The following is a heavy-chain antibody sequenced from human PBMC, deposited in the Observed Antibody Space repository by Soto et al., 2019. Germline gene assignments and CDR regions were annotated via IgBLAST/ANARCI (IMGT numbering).Heavy chain of an antibody. CDR1: GYTFTSYD. V-gene: IGHV1-8*01. D-gene: IGHD2-2*01. CDR2: MNPNSGNT. J-gene: IGHJ6*02. CDR3: ARNKYQLPFYYYYYGMDV. Sequence: EASVKVSCKASGYTFTSYDINWVRQATGQGLEWMGWMNPNSGNTGYAQKFQGRVTMTRNTSISTAYMELSSLRSEDTAVYYCARNKYQLPFYYYYYGMDVWGQGTTVTVSS.